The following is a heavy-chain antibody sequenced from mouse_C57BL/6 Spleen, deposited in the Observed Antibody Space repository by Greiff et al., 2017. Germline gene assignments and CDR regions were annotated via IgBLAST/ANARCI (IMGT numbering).Heavy chain of an antibody. J-gene: IGHJ2*01. Sequence: VQLKQSGPELVKPGASVKIPCKASGYTFTDYNLDWVKQSHGKSLEWIGDINPNNGGTIYNQKFKGKATLTVDKSSSTAYMELRSLTSEDTAVYYCARRDSSGYVDWGQGTTLTVSS. CDR1: GYTFTDYN. D-gene: IGHD3-2*02. V-gene: IGHV1-18*01. CDR2: INPNNGGT. CDR3: ARRDSSGYVD.